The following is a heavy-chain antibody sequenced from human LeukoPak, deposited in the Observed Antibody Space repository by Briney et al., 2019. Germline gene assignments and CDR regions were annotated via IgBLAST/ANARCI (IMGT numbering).Heavy chain of an antibody. D-gene: IGHD5-18*01. J-gene: IGHJ3*02. Sequence: PGGSLRLSCAASGFTFDNYAMSWVRQTPGKGLEWISDIRGSGAYTFYADSVKGRFTVSRDNHKSRVDLQMNSLSVEDTAVDYGSILNVRYGGSLARGCFDMWGQGTVVSVSS. V-gene: IGHV3-23*01. CDR1: GFTFDNYA. CDR2: IRGSGAYT. CDR3: SILNVRYGGSLARGCFDM.